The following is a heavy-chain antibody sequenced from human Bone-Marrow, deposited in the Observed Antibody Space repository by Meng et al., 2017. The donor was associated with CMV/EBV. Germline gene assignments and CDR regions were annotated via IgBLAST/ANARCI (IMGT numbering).Heavy chain of an antibody. CDR1: GYTFTGYY. V-gene: IGHV1-2*02. CDR3: ARGVSQYATKIYFDF. Sequence: ASVQVSCKASGYTFTGYYMHWVRQAPGQGLEWMGWINPNSGGTNYAQKFQGRVTMTRDTSISTAYMELSRLRSDDTAVYYCARGVSQYATKIYFDFWGQGALVTVSS. D-gene: IGHD2-8*01. J-gene: IGHJ4*02. CDR2: INPNSGGT.